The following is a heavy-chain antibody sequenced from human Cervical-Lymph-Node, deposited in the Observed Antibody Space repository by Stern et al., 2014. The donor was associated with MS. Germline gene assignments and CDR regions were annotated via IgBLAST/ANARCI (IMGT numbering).Heavy chain of an antibody. CDR1: GFKFTNYY. Sequence: QEQLVESGAEVKKPGASVKVSCATSGFKFTNYYIHWVRQAPGHGPEWMGCINPKNGDPHSAQKFQGRFTMTRDTSISTAYMELNSLKSDDTAMYFCGRGIKTFDPWGQGTLVTVSS. CDR2: INPKNGDP. D-gene: IGHD5-24*01. V-gene: IGHV1-2*02. CDR3: GRGIKTFDP. J-gene: IGHJ5*02.